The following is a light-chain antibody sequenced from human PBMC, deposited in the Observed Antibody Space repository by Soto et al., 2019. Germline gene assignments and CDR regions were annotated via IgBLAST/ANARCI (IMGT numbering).Light chain of an antibody. CDR3: HQYNNWLT. J-gene: IGKJ1*01. CDR1: QSVSSN. Sequence: EIVMTQSPDILSVSPGERATLSCRASQSVSSNLAWYQQKPGQSPRLLIYGASTRATGIPVRFSGSGSGTEFTLTISSLQSEDFAVYYCHQYNNWLTFGQGTKVDIK. CDR2: GAS. V-gene: IGKV3-15*01.